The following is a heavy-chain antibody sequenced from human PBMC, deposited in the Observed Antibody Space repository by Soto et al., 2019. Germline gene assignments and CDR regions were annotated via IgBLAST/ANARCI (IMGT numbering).Heavy chain of an antibody. D-gene: IGHD6-13*01. J-gene: IGHJ4*02. CDR2: ISWNSGSI. Sequence: EVRLVESGGGLVQPGRSLRLSCAASGFTFDDYAMHWVRQAPGKGLEWVSGISWNSGSIGYADSVKGRFTISRDNAKNSLYLQMNSLRAEDTALYYCAKSSQGYSSSWFYYFDYWGQGTLVTVSS. V-gene: IGHV3-9*01. CDR1: GFTFDDYA. CDR3: AKSSQGYSSSWFYYFDY.